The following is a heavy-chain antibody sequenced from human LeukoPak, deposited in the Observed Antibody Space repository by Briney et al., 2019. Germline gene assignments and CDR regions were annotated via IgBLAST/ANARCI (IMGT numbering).Heavy chain of an antibody. V-gene: IGHV4-34*01. Sequence: SETLSVICAVYGGSFSGYYWSWIRQPPGKGLEWIGEINHSGSTNYNPSLKSRVTISVDTSKNQFSLKLSSVTAADTAVYYCARAYYDFWSGPSHFDYWGQGTLVTVSS. CDR1: GGSFSGYY. CDR3: ARAYYDFWSGPSHFDY. CDR2: INHSGST. J-gene: IGHJ4*02. D-gene: IGHD3-3*01.